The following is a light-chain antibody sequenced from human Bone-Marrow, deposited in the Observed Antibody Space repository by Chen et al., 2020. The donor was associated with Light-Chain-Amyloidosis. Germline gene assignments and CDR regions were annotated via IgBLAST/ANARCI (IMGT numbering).Light chain of an antibody. J-gene: IGKJ4*01. CDR1: QTISSNY. CDR3: QQYGTSPLT. V-gene: IGKV3-20*01. CDR2: GSS. Sequence: EIVLTQSPGTLSLSPGEGANLSCRASQTISSNYLTWYQQKFGQAPRLLIYGSSSRATGIPDRFTGSGSGTVCTLTINRLEPEDFAMYYCQQYGTSPLTFGGGTKVEI.